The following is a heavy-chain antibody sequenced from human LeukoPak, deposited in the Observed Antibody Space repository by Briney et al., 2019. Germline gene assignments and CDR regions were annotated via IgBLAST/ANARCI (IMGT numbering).Heavy chain of an antibody. V-gene: IGHV4-34*01. CDR2: INHSGTT. CDR3: AGLVGRYSSGLYYYYFDY. D-gene: IGHD3-22*01. Sequence: SETLSLTCAVYGGSFSGYYWSWIRQPPGKGLEWIGEINHSGTTHSNPSVKSRVTISIDKSKNQFFLNLSSVTAANTAVYYCAGLVGRYSSGLYYYYFDYWGQGTLVTVSS. J-gene: IGHJ4*02. CDR1: GGSFSGYY.